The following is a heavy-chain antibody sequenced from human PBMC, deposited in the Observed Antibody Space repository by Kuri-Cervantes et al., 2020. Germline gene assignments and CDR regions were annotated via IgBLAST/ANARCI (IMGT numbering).Heavy chain of an antibody. CDR1: GYTFTSYG. CDR3: ARLGYERWGPAGYFDY. V-gene: IGHV1-18*01. Sequence: ASVKVSCKASGYTFTSYGISWVRQAPGQGLEWMGWISAYNGNTNYAQKLLGRVTMTTDTSTSTAYMELRSLRSDDTAVYYCARLGYERWGPAGYFDYWGQGTLVTVSS. CDR2: ISAYNGNT. J-gene: IGHJ4*02. D-gene: IGHD5-12*01.